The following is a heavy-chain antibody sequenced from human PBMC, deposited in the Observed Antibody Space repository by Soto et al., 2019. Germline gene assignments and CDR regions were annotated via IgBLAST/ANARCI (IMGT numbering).Heavy chain of an antibody. V-gene: IGHV1-8*01. CDR1: GYTFTSYD. J-gene: IGHJ4*02. CDR2: MNPNSGNT. D-gene: IGHD6-13*01. CDR3: AREHSSSWRFDY. Sequence: QVQLVQSGAEVKKPGASVKVSCKASGYTFTSYDINWVRQATGQGLEWMGWMNPNSGNTGDALKFQGRVTMTRNTSITTSYMELSSLRSDDTAVYYCAREHSSSWRFDYWGQGTLVTVSS.